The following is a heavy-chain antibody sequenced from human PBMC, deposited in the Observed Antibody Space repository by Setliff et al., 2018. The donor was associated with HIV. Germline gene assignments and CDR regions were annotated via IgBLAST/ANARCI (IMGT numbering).Heavy chain of an antibody. CDR2: INPNSGGT. V-gene: IGHV1-2*02. CDR3: ARDRRVRLRLPPFDYYYYGMDV. CDR1: GYTFTGYY. Sequence: ASVKVSCKASGYTFTGYYMHWVRQAPGQGLEWMGWINPNSGGTTYAQKFQGRVTMTRDTSISTAYMEVSRLRSDDTAVYYCARDRRVRLRLPPFDYYYYGMDVWGQGTTVTVSS. J-gene: IGHJ6*02. D-gene: IGHD5-12*01.